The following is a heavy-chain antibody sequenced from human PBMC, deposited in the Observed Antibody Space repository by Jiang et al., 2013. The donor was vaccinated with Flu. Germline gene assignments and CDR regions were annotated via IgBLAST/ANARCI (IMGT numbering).Heavy chain of an antibody. D-gene: IGHD3-16*01. CDR2: FDPEDGET. J-gene: IGHJ4*02. CDR3: ATAQGSYDYVWGSYRAELDY. CDR1: GYTLTELS. V-gene: IGHV1-24*01. Sequence: SGAEVKKPGASVKVSCKVSGYTLTELSMHWVRQAPGKGLEWMGGFDPEDGETIYAQKFQGRVTMTEDTSTDTAYMELSSLRSEDTAVYYCATAQGSYDYVWGSYRAELDYWGQGTLVTVSS.